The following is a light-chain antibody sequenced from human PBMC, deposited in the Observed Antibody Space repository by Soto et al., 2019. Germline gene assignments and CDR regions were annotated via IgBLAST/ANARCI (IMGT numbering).Light chain of an antibody. V-gene: IGKV1-5*03. CDR3: QQYNSSPCT. Sequence: DIQMTQSPSTLSASVGDRVTITCRASQSISSWVAWYQEKPGKALKLLIYTASSLESGVPSRFSGSGSGTELTLTSSRLQPDDFATYYWQQYNSSPCTFGQGTQVAIK. CDR2: TAS. J-gene: IGKJ1*01. CDR1: QSISSW.